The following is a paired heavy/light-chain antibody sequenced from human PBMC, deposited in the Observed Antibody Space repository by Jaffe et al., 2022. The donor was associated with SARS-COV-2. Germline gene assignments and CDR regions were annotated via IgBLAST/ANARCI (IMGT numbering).Heavy chain of an antibody. CDR2: MNPNSGNT. D-gene: IGHD6-19*01. J-gene: IGHJ4*02. V-gene: IGHV1-8*01. CDR3: ARGVAGIMVLDYYFDY. CDR1: GYTFTSYD. Sequence: QVQLVQSGAAVKKPGASVKVSCKASGYTFTSYDINWVRQATGQGLEWMGWMNPNSGNTGNAQKFQGRVTMTRNTSISTAYMELSSLRSEDTAVYYCARGVAGIMVLDYYFDYWGQGTPVTVSS.
Light chain of an antibody. CDR3: AVWDDSLKGPV. J-gene: IGLJ3*02. CDR1: TSNIGSNT. CDR2: SNN. Sequence: QSVLTQPPSASGTPGQRVTVSCSGSTSNIGSNTVNWYQQLPGTAPKLLIYSNNQRPSGVPDRFSGSKSGTSASLAISGLQSEDEVDYYCAVWDDSLKGPVFGGGTKLTVL. V-gene: IGLV1-44*01.